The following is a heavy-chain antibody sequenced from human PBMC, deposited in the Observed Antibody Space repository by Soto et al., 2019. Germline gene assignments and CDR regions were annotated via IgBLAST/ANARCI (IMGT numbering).Heavy chain of an antibody. Sequence: QVQLVQSGAEVKKPGSSVKVSCKASGGTFSSYAISWVRQAPGQGLEWMGGIIPIFGTANYAQKFQGRVTINEDKYTSTAYMELSSLRSEDTAVYYCARHLSGSENGKSGRYYYYGMDVW. CDR2: IIPIFGTA. D-gene: IGHD5-12*01. CDR3: ARHLSGSENGKSGRYYYYGMDV. CDR1: GGTFSSYA. V-gene: IGHV1-69*06. J-gene: IGHJ6*01.